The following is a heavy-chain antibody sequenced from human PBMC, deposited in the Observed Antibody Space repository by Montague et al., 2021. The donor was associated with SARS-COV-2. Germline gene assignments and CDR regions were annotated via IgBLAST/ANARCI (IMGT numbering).Heavy chain of an antibody. V-gene: IGHV4-39*01. CDR2: IYYSGST. Sequence: SETLSLTCTVSGGSISSSSNYWGWIRQPPGEGLEWIGSIYYSGSTYYXXXLKSRVTISVDTSKNQFSLKLNSVTAADTAVYYCARLVWFGELSSENWFDPWGQGTLVTVSS. CDR3: ARLVWFGELSSENWFDP. D-gene: IGHD3-10*01. J-gene: IGHJ5*02. CDR1: GGSISSSSNY.